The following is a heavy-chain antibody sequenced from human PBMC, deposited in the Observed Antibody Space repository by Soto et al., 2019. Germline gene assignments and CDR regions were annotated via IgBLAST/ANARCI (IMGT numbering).Heavy chain of an antibody. J-gene: IGHJ6*02. D-gene: IGHD4-4*01. CDR2: ISGSGGTT. Sequence: GGSLRLSCAASGFTFNTYAMNWVRQAPGKGLEWVASISGSGGTTYYADSVKGRFTVSRDTSKNTLFLQMNSLSAEDTAVYYFGRDMTTVTHYYYGMAVWGQGPTVTVSS. CDR3: GRDMTTVTHYYYGMAV. V-gene: IGHV3-23*01. CDR1: GFTFNTYA.